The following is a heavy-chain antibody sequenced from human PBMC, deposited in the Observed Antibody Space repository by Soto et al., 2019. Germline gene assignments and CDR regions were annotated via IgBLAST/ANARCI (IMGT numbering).Heavy chain of an antibody. J-gene: IGHJ4*02. CDR2: IYYSGST. V-gene: IGHV4-59*08. D-gene: IGHD3-10*01. CDR3: ARNYGPGYTFDY. CDR1: GGSISSYY. Sequence: PSETLSLTCTVSGGSISSYYWSWIRQPPGKGLEWIGYIYYSGSTNYNPSLKSRVTISVDTSKNQFSLKLSSVTAADPAVYYCARNYGPGYTFDYWGQGTLVTVS.